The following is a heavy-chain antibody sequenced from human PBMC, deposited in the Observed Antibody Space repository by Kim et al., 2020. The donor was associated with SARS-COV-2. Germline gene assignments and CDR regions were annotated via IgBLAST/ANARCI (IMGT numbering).Heavy chain of an antibody. CDR3: ARPLGVTAPWNYYGMDV. V-gene: IGHV1-69*02. D-gene: IGHD2-21*02. J-gene: IGHJ6*02. Sequence: FPGKVTITADKSTSTAYMELSSLRSEDTAVYYCARPLGVTAPWNYYGMDVWGQGTTVTVSS.